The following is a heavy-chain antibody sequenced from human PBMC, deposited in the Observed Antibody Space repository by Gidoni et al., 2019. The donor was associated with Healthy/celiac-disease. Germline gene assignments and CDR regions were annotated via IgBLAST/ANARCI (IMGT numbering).Heavy chain of an antibody. J-gene: IGHJ6*02. CDR2: IIPIFGTA. CDR3: ARDLEGAGYGMDV. CDR1: GGTFSSYA. D-gene: IGHD1-26*01. V-gene: IGHV1-69*01. Sequence: QVQLVQSGAEVKKPGSSVEFSCKPSGGTFSSYAISWVRQAPGQGLEWMGGIIPIFGTANYAQKFQGRVTITADESTSTAYMELNSLRSEDTAVYYCARDLEGAGYGMDVWGQGTTVTVSS.